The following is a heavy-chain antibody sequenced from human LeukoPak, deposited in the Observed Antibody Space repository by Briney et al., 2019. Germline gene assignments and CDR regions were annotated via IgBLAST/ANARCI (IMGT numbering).Heavy chain of an antibody. D-gene: IGHD4-17*01. J-gene: IGHJ1*01. CDR2: LNHSGST. V-gene: IGHV4-34*01. CDR1: GGSFSGYY. Sequence: SETLSLTCAVYGGSFSGYYWSWIRQPPGKGLEWIGELNHSGSTNYNPSLKSRVTILVDTSKNQFSLKLSSVTAADTAVYYCARGHSPVTTKVSYFQYWGRGTLVTVSS. CDR3: ARGHSPVTTKVSYFQY.